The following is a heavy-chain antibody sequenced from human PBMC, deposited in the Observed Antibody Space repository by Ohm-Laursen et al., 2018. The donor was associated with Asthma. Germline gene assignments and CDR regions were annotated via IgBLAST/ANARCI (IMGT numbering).Heavy chain of an antibody. V-gene: IGHV3-33*01. CDR2: LWCDGSNE. J-gene: IGHJ4*02. CDR3: ARKFSSGWLFDF. Sequence: SLRLSCSASGFSFNNYAMHWVRQAPGKGLEWVAILWCDGSNEYYADSVRGRFTISRDNSKNTLYLQMNSLRAEDTAVYYCARKFSSGWLFDFWGQGTLVTVSS. CDR1: GFSFNNYA. D-gene: IGHD6-19*01.